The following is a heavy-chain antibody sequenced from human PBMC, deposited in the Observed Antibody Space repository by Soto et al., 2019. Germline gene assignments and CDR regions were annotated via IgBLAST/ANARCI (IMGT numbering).Heavy chain of an antibody. D-gene: IGHD4-17*01. Sequence: ASVKVSCKVSGYTLTELSMHWVRQAPGKGLEWMGGFDPEDGETIYAQKFQGRVTMTEDTSTDTAYMELSSLRSEDTAVYYCARGSKTVTTYNWFDPWGQGTLVTVSS. CDR3: ARGSKTVTTYNWFDP. V-gene: IGHV1-24*01. CDR1: GYTLTELS. J-gene: IGHJ5*02. CDR2: FDPEDGET.